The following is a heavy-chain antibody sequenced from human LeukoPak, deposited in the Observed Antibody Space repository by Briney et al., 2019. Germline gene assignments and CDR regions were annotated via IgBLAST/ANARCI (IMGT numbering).Heavy chain of an antibody. V-gene: IGHV1-8*01. CDR2: MNPNSGNT. J-gene: IGHJ6*03. CDR1: GYTFTSYD. D-gene: IGHD6-13*01. CDR3: ARGPSGSWSSRVRYMDV. Sequence: ASVKVSCKASGYTFTSYDINWVRQATGQGLEWMGWMNPNSGNTGYAQKFQGRVTMTRNTSISTAYMELSSLRSEDTAVFYCARGPSGSWSSRVRYMDVWGKGTTVTVSS.